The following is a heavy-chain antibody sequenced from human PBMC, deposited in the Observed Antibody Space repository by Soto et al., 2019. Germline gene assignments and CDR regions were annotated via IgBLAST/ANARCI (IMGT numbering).Heavy chain of an antibody. CDR3: AKETSRFAVPPALDY. J-gene: IGHJ4*02. CDR2: ISYDGRNK. V-gene: IGHV3-30-3*02. Sequence: QLQLVESGGGVVQPGRSLRLSCAASGFTFSSYAMHWVRQAPGKGLEWVAGISYDGRNKFSADSVKGRFTISRDNSQNTLYLQMNSLRPEDTAVYYCAKETSRFAVPPALDYWGQGTLVTVS. D-gene: IGHD2-2*01. CDR1: GFTFSSYA.